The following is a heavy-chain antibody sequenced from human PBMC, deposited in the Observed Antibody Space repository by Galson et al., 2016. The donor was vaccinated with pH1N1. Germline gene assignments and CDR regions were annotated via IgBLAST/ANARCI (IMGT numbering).Heavy chain of an antibody. V-gene: IGHV1-69*06. CDR2: ISPIFGSI. J-gene: IGHJ4*02. CDR3: ATAGPMVREILYYSYAMDV. D-gene: IGHD3-10*01. CDR1: GGTFSNSA. Sequence: SCKASGGTFSNSAISWVRQAPGQGLEWMGGISPIFGSINYAQRFQGRVTVSADIFTNTAYMELSRLRSEDTAIYYCATAGPMVREILYYSYAMDVWGQGTLVTVSS.